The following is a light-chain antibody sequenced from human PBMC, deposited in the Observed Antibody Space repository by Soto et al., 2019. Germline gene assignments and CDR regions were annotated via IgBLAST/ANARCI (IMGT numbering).Light chain of an antibody. CDR1: QGIRND. Sequence: TQLTSSLSSLSAXVGDXVTIXXRASQGIRNDLSWYQQKPGEAPKRLVYVASSLDGGVPARFSGSGSGTEFTLTISSLQPEDFATYYCLQQNNYPRTFGQGTK. CDR3: LQQNNYPRT. J-gene: IGKJ2*01. V-gene: IGKV1-17*01. CDR2: VAS.